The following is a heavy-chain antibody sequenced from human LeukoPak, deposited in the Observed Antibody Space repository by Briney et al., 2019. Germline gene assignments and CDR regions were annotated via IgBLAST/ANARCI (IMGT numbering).Heavy chain of an antibody. D-gene: IGHD3-10*01. J-gene: IGHJ5*02. V-gene: IGHV4-34*01. Sequence: PSETLSLTCAVSNGSFSGYYWTWIRQPPGKGLEWIGGINNSGTTYYNPSLKSRVTIPLDKSRNHFSLELSSMTAADTALYFCARGGTTYYSGSGSDPWGQGTLVTASS. CDR3: ARGGTTYYSGSGSDP. CDR1: NGSFSGYY. CDR2: INNSGTT.